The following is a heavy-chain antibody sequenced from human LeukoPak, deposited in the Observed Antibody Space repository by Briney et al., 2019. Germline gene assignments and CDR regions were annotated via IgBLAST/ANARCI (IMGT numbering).Heavy chain of an antibody. CDR3: ARHRLYDGLDY. J-gene: IGHJ4*02. CDR2: ISYDGSNK. Sequence: GGSLRLSCAASGFTFSSYAMHWVRQAPGNGLEWVAVISYDGSNKYYADSVKGRFTISRDNSKNTLYLQMNSLRAEDTAVYYCARHRLYDGLDYWGQGTLVTVSS. D-gene: IGHD3-16*01. CDR1: GFTFSSYA. V-gene: IGHV3-30-3*01.